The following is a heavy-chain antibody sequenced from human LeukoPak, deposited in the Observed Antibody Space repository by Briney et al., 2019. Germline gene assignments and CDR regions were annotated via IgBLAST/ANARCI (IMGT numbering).Heavy chain of an antibody. CDR2: INHSGST. D-gene: IGHD3-22*01. CDR3: AGNLWGLGSSGFDY. J-gene: IGHJ4*02. Sequence: PSETLSLTCAVYGGSFSGYYWSWIRQPPGKGLEWIGEINHSGSTNYNPSLKSRVTISVDTSKNQFSLKLSSVTAADTAVYYCAGNLWGLGSSGFDYWGQGTLVTVSS. V-gene: IGHV4-34*01. CDR1: GGSFSGYY.